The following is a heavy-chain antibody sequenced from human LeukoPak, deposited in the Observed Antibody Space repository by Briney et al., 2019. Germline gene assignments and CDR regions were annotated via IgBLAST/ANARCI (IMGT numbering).Heavy chain of an antibody. CDR3: ARGNKKYQLLEYYYYYYMDV. Sequence: ASVKVSCKASGYTFTGYYMHWVRQAPGQGLEWMGWISPNSGGTNYAQKFQGRVTMTRDTSISTAYMELSRLRSDDTAVYYCARGNKKYQLLEYYYYYYMDVWGKGTTVTVSS. J-gene: IGHJ6*03. CDR1: GYTFTGYY. V-gene: IGHV1-2*02. D-gene: IGHD2-2*01. CDR2: ISPNSGGT.